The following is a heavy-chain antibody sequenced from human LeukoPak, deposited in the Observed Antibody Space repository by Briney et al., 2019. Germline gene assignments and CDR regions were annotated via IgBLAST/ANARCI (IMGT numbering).Heavy chain of an antibody. Sequence: ASVKVSCKASGYTFTSYGISWVRQAPGQGLEWMGWISAYNGRTYYAQNLQGRATMTTDTATSTAYMELSSLRSEDTAVYYCARGQRDCSSTSCRPAEFDPWGQGTLVTVSS. CDR3: ARGQRDCSSTSCRPAEFDP. D-gene: IGHD2-2*01. CDR2: ISAYNGRT. CDR1: GYTFTSYG. V-gene: IGHV1-18*01. J-gene: IGHJ5*02.